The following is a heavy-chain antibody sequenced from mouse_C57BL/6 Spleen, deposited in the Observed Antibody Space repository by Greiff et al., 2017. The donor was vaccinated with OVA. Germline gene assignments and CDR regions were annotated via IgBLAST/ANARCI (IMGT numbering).Heavy chain of an antibody. CDR1: GYTFTGYW. J-gene: IGHJ3*01. D-gene: IGHD2-3*01. Sequence: QVQLKESGAELMKPGASVKLSCKATGYTFTGYWIEWVKQRPGHGLEWIGEILPGSGSTNYNEKFKGKATFTADTSSNTAYMQLSSLTTEDSAIYYCARRIYDGYYDWFAYWGQGTLVTVSA. CDR3: ARRIYDGYYDWFAY. V-gene: IGHV1-9*01. CDR2: ILPGSGST.